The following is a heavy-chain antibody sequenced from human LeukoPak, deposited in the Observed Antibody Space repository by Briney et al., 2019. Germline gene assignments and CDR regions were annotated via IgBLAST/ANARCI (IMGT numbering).Heavy chain of an antibody. Sequence: GGSLRLSCAASGFTFSSYGMHWVRQAPGKGLEWVAVIWYDGSNKYYADSVKGRFTISRDNSKNTLYLQMNSLRAEDTAVYYCAKGSVGATPNLFYYYYYYMDVWGKGTTVTVSS. CDR1: GFTFSSYG. CDR2: IWYDGSNK. V-gene: IGHV3-33*06. CDR3: AKGSVGATPNLFYYYYYYMDV. D-gene: IGHD1-26*01. J-gene: IGHJ6*03.